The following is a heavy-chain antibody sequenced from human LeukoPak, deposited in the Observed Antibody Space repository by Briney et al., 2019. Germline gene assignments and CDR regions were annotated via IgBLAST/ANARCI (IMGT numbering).Heavy chain of an antibody. J-gene: IGHJ6*03. CDR3: ARSVYGSGSYMDV. V-gene: IGHV3-33*08. CDR1: GFTFNSYG. CDR2: IRFDGDNK. D-gene: IGHD3-10*01. Sequence: YPGRSLRLSCAALGFTFNSYGMHWVRQAPGKGLEWVSVIRFDGDNKYYGEAVKGRFTIARNNAEDKLFLDMNNLRADDTAVYFCARSVYGSGSYMDVWGQGTTVIVSS.